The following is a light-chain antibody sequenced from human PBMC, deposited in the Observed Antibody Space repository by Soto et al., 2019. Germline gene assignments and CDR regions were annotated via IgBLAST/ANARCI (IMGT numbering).Light chain of an antibody. Sequence: QSALTQPASVSGSPGQSITISCTGTSSDIGDHNWVSWYQQHPDTAPKLMISNVSNRPSGVSNRFSGSKSGNTASLTISGLQAEDEADYYFSSHTSNGLWVFGGGTKLTVL. J-gene: IGLJ3*02. CDR3: SSHTSNGLWV. CDR2: NVS. V-gene: IGLV2-14*01. CDR1: SSDIGDHNW.